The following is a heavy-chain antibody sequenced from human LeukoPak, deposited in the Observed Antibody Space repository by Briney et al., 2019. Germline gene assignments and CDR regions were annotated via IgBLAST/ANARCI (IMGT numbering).Heavy chain of an antibody. Sequence: ASVKVSCKASGYTFTSYGISLVRQAPGQGLEWMGWISAYNGNTNYAQKLQGRVTMITDTSTSTAYMELSSLRSDGTAMYYCNLVTAISAFDIWGQGTMVTVSS. CDR2: ISAYNGNT. J-gene: IGHJ3*02. CDR1: GYTFTSYG. CDR3: NLVTAISAFDI. V-gene: IGHV1-18*01. D-gene: IGHD2-21*02.